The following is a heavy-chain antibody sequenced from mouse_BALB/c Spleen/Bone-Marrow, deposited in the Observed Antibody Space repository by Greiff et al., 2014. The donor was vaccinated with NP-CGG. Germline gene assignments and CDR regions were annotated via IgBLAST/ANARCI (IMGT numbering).Heavy chain of an antibody. CDR3: TRSLRRYFDY. V-gene: IGHV1-9*01. J-gene: IGHJ2*01. CDR1: GYTFSHYW. CDR2: ILPGTGST. Sequence: VQLQQSGAELMKPGASVKISCEATGYTFSHYWIEWVKQRPGHGLEWIGEILPGTGSTKYNEKFKGKATITADTSSSTAYMQLSSLTSEDSAVYYCTRSLRRYFDYWGQGTTLTVSS. D-gene: IGHD1-2*01.